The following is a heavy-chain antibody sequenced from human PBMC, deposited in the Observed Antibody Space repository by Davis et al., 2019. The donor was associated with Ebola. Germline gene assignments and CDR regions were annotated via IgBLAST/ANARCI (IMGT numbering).Heavy chain of an antibody. CDR1: GFTLSGYD. J-gene: IGHJ4*02. D-gene: IGHD6-19*01. Sequence: GGSLRPSCAAPGFTLSGYDMNWVRQAPGKGLQWVAVIWDDGSNKYYADSVKGRFTISRDNSKNTLYLQMNSLRAEDTAVYYCATTPQYSSGQNKPFDYWGQGTLVTVSS. V-gene: IGHV3-33*01. CDR3: ATTPQYSSGQNKPFDY. CDR2: IWDDGSNK.